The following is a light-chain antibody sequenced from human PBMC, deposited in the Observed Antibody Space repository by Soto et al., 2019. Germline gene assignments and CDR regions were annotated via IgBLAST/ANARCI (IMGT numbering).Light chain of an antibody. CDR1: QSVSFSY. CDR3: QQYGSSPRT. Sequence: EIVLTQSPGTLSLSPGDRATLSCRASQSVSFSYLAWYQQKAGQAPRLLIYGATSRATGIPDRFSGSESGTDFTLTISRLEPEDFAVYYCQQYGSSPRTFGRGTKVEIK. V-gene: IGKV3-20*01. CDR2: GAT. J-gene: IGKJ4*01.